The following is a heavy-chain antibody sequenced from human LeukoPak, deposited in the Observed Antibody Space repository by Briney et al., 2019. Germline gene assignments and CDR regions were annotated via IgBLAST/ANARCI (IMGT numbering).Heavy chain of an antibody. CDR2: IYYNGNN. J-gene: IGHJ6*02. Sequence: PSETLSLTCTVSGCSINSYYWSWIRQPPGKGLEWIWYIYYNGNNKFNPSLKSRVTISVHTSKNQFSLKLSSVTAADTAVYYCARALIPITMVRGVVYYSYGMDVWVQGTTVTVSS. D-gene: IGHD3-10*01. V-gene: IGHV4-59*01. CDR1: GCSINSYY. CDR3: ARALIPITMVRGVVYYSYGMDV.